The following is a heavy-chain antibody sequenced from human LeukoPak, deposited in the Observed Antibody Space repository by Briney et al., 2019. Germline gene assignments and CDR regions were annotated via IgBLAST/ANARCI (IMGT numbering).Heavy chain of an antibody. Sequence: GGSVRVSCAASGFTFSNYAMHWVRQAPGTALEWVAVISYDRSNKYYADSVKGRFTISRDNSKNTLYLQMNSLRAEDTAVYYCARDSSPISGRASHYFDYWGRGTRVTVSS. J-gene: IGHJ4*02. CDR1: GFTFSNYA. D-gene: IGHD3-10*01. CDR3: ARDSSPISGRASHYFDY. CDR2: ISYDRSNK. V-gene: IGHV3-30*01.